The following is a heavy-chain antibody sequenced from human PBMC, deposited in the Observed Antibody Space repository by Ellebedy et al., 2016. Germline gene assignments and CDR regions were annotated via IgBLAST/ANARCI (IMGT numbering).Heavy chain of an antibody. D-gene: IGHD2-15*01. CDR1: GFTFSSYG. Sequence: GESLKISCAASGFTFSSYGMHWVRQAPGKGLEWVAVIWYDGSNKYYADSVKGRFTISRDNSKNTLYLQMNSLRAEDTVVYYCARGVGSGWFDPWGQGTLVTVSS. V-gene: IGHV3-33*01. CDR3: ARGVGSGWFDP. CDR2: IWYDGSNK. J-gene: IGHJ5*02.